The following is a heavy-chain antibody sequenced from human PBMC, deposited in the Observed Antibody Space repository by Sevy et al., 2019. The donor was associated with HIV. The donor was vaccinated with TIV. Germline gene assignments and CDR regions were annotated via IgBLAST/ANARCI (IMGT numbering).Heavy chain of an antibody. CDR2: IWYDGSNK. Sequence: GGSLRLSCAASGFTFSSYGMHWVRQAPGMGLEWVAVIWYDGSNKYYADSVKGRFTISRDNSKNTLYLQMNSLRAEDTAVYYCAREKYYYDSSGYYRTLDYWGQRTLVTVSS. CDR3: AREKYYYDSSGYYRTLDY. V-gene: IGHV3-33*01. CDR1: GFTFSSYG. J-gene: IGHJ4*02. D-gene: IGHD3-22*01.